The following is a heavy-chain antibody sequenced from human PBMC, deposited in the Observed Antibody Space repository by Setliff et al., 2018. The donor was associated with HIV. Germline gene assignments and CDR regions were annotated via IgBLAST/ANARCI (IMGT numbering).Heavy chain of an antibody. D-gene: IGHD6-19*01. V-gene: IGHV4-34*01. CDR2: INHSGST. CDR1: GGSFSEYY. Sequence: SETLSLTCAVYGGSFSEYYWSWIRQSPGKGLEWIGEINHSGSTHYNPPLKSRATISVDTSKNQFSLKLSSVTAADTAVYYCARDYSGWYYFDCWGQGTLVTVSS. CDR3: ARDYSGWYYFDC. J-gene: IGHJ4*02.